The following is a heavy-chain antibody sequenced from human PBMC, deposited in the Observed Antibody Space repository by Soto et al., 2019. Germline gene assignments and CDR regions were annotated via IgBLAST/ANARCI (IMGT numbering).Heavy chain of an antibody. CDR2: IYHSGST. V-gene: IGHV4-38-2*01. Sequence: ETLSLTCAVSGYSISSGYYWGWIRQPPGKGLEWIGSIYHSGSTYYNPSLKSRVTISVDTSKNQFSLKLSSVTAADTAVYYCARAIGGDDAFDIWGQGTMVTVSS. D-gene: IGHD3-10*01. J-gene: IGHJ3*02. CDR1: GYSISSGYY. CDR3: ARAIGGDDAFDI.